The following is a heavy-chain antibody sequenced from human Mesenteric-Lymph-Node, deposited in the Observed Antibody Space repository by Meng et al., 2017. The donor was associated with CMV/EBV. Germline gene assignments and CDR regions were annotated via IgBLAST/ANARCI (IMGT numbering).Heavy chain of an antibody. CDR3: ARIPSLDY. Sequence: GGSLRLSCAASGFTFSSHAMSWVRQAPGKGLEWVSIVTNRASYTHYADSVKGRFTISRDNSKDTLYLQMNSLRVGDTAVYYCARIPSLDYWGQGTLVTVSS. CDR1: GFTFSSHA. CDR2: VTNRASYT. V-gene: IGHV3-23*01. J-gene: IGHJ4*02.